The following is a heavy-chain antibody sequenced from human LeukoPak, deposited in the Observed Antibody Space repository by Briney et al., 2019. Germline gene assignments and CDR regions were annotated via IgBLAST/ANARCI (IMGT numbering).Heavy chain of an antibody. J-gene: IGHJ6*02. Sequence: SETLSLTCAVSGGSISSGGYSWSWIRQPPGKGLEWIGYIYHSGSTYYNPSLKSRVTISVDRSKNQFSLKLSSVTAADTAVYYCARGQQFWSGQLYYHYGMDVWGQGTTVTVSS. D-gene: IGHD3-3*02. CDR3: ARGQQFWSGQLYYHYGMDV. CDR1: GGSISSGGYS. CDR2: IYHSGST. V-gene: IGHV4-30-2*01.